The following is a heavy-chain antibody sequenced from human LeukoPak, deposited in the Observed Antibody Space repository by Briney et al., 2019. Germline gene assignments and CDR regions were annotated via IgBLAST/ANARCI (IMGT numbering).Heavy chain of an antibody. Sequence: KASETLSLTCAVYGGSFSGYYWSWIRQPAGKGLEWIGRIYTSGSTNYNPSLKSRVTMSVDTSKNQFSLKLSSVTAADTAVYYCARDKQLVSGYYYYGMDVWGQGTTVTVSS. V-gene: IGHV4-4*07. D-gene: IGHD6-13*01. CDR1: GGSFSGYY. CDR3: ARDKQLVSGYYYYGMDV. CDR2: IYTSGST. J-gene: IGHJ6*02.